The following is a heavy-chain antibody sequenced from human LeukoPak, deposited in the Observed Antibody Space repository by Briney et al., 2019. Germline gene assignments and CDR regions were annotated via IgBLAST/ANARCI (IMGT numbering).Heavy chain of an antibody. CDR1: GFTFSSYA. Sequence: PGGSLRLSCAASGFTFSSYAMHWVRQAPGKGLEWVAVISSSGNKKYYADSVKSRFTVSRDNSSNTLYLQMNSLRAEDTAVYYCAIDQGYWGQGTLVTVSS. J-gene: IGHJ4*02. CDR3: AIDQGY. V-gene: IGHV3-30*04. CDR2: ISSSGNKK.